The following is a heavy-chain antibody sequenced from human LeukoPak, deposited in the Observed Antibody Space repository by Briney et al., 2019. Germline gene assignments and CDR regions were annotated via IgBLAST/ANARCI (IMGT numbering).Heavy chain of an antibody. V-gene: IGHV3-7*01. CDR2: IKQDGSEK. Sequence: PGGSLRLSCAASGFTFSNAWMSWVRQAPGKGLEWVANIKQDGSEKYYVDSVKGRFTISRDNAKNSLYLQMNSLRAEDTAVYYCARWSFDFWSGYYNYYYYGMDVWGQGTTVTVSS. J-gene: IGHJ6*02. D-gene: IGHD3-3*01. CDR1: GFTFSNAW. CDR3: ARWSFDFWSGYYNYYYYGMDV.